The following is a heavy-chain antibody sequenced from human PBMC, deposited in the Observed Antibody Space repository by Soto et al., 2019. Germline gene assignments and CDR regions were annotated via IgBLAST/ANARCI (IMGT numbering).Heavy chain of an antibody. CDR1: GYTFTSYG. V-gene: IGHV1-18*01. D-gene: IGHD6-19*01. CDR3: ARGPKQWLVLENWFDP. Sequence: QVQLVQSGAEVKKPGASVKVSCKASGYTFTSYGISWVRQAPGQGLEWMGWISAYNGNTNYAQKLQGRVTTTTGPSTSTAYMELRSLRSDDTAVYYCARGPKQWLVLENWFDPWGKGTLVTVSS. CDR2: ISAYNGNT. J-gene: IGHJ5*02.